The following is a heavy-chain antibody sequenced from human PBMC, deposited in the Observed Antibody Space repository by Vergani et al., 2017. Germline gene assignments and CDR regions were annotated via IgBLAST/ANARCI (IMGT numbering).Heavy chain of an antibody. D-gene: IGHD5-18*01. J-gene: IGHJ5*02. Sequence: QVQLQESGPGLVKPSETLSLICDVFDFISNGHYWSWIRQPPGKGLEWIGEINHSGSTNYNPSLKSRVTISVDTSKNQFSLKLSSVTAADTAVYYCARGRRIQLWPPSLLWFDPWGQGTLVTVSS. CDR2: INHSGST. CDR3: ARGRRIQLWPPSLLWFDP. V-gene: IGHV4-34*01. CDR1: DFISNGHY.